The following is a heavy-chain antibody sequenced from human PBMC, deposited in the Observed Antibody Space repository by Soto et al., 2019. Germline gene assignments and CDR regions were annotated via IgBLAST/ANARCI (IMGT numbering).Heavy chain of an antibody. J-gene: IGHJ3*02. CDR2: INPNSGGT. V-gene: IGHV1-2*02. CDR1: GYTFTNYG. CDR3: ARGGSVTAILFSAFSAFDI. Sequence: ASVKVSCKASGYTFTNYGVTWVRQAPGQGLEWMGWINPNSGGTNYAQKFQGRVTMTRDTSISTAYMELSRLRSDDTAVYYCARGGSVTAILFSAFSAFDIWGQGTMVTVSS. D-gene: IGHD2-21*02.